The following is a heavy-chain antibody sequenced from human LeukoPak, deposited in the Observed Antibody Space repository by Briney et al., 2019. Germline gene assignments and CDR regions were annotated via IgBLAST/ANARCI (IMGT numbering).Heavy chain of an antibody. V-gene: IGHV4-30-2*01. J-gene: IGHJ4*02. D-gene: IGHD3-10*01. CDR2: IYHSGST. Sequence: SETLSLTCAVSGDSISSGGYSWSWIRQPPGKGLEWIAYIYHSGSTYYNPSLKSRVTISVDRSKNQFSLKLSSVTAADTAVYYCARVGMVRGVIFFDYWGQGTLDTVSS. CDR3: ARVGMVRGVIFFDY. CDR1: GDSISSGGYS.